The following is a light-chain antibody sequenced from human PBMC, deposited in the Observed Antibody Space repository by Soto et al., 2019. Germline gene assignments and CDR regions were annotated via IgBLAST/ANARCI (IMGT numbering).Light chain of an antibody. V-gene: IGLV2-14*03. CDR2: DVS. CDR1: SSDVGDSNY. CDR3: SSYTSSGV. Sequence: QYALTQPASVSGSPGQSITISCTGTSSDVGDSNYVSWYQHHPGKAPKLIIYDVSNRPSGVSNRFSGSKSGNTASLTISGLQAEDEADYYCSSYTSSGVFGTGTKLTVL. J-gene: IGLJ1*01.